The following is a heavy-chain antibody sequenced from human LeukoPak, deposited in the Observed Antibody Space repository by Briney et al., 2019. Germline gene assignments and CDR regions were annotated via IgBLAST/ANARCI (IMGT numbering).Heavy chain of an antibody. CDR3: AKRGGTYIGYFDY. D-gene: IGHD3-10*01. CDR2: VRYDGSDK. J-gene: IGHJ4*02. CDR1: GFTFSSYD. V-gene: IGHV3-30*02. Sequence: GGSLRLSCAASGFTFSSYDMHWVRQAQGKGREGVAFVRYDGSDKLYADSVKGRFTISRDNSKNTLYLQMNSLRAEDTAIYYCAKRGGTYIGYFDYWGQGTLVTVSS.